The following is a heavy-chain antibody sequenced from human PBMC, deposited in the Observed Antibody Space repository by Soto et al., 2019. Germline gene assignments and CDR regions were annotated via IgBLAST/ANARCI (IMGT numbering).Heavy chain of an antibody. CDR3: AREKYCSSTSCYYYYYYGMDV. D-gene: IGHD2-2*01. Sequence: SETLSLTCAVYGGSFSGYYWSWIRQPPGKGLEWIGEINHSGSTNYNPSLKSRVTISVDTSKNQFSLKLSSVTAADTAVYYCAREKYCSSTSCYYYYYYGMDVWGQGTTVTVSS. V-gene: IGHV4-34*01. CDR1: GGSFSGYY. J-gene: IGHJ6*02. CDR2: INHSGST.